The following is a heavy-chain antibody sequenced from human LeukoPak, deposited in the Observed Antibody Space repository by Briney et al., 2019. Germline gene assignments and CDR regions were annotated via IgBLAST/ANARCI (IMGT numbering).Heavy chain of an antibody. CDR3: ARDRSIFPDGYYYGMDV. Sequence: PSETLSLTCTVSGGSISSGGYYWSWIRQHPGKGLEWIGYIYYSGSTYYNPSLKSRVTISVDTSKNQFSLKLSSVTAADTAVYYCARDRSIFPDGYYYGMDVWGQGTTVTVSS. CDR1: GGSISSGGYY. D-gene: IGHD3-3*01. V-gene: IGHV4-31*03. CDR2: IYYSGST. J-gene: IGHJ6*02.